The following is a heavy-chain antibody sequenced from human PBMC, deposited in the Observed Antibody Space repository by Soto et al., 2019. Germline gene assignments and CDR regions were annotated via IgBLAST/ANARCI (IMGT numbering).Heavy chain of an antibody. D-gene: IGHD6-19*01. CDR3: AKQRGYSSGWYGAFDI. CDR2: ISGSGGST. V-gene: IGHV3-23*01. Sequence: EVQLLESGGGLVPPGGSLRLSCAASGFTFTSYAMSWVRQAPGKGLEWVSLISGSGGSTYYADSVKGRFTISRDDSKKAVYLQMDSLRAEDTAVYYCAKQRGYSSGWYGAFDIWGQGTMVTVSS. J-gene: IGHJ3*02. CDR1: GFTFTSYA.